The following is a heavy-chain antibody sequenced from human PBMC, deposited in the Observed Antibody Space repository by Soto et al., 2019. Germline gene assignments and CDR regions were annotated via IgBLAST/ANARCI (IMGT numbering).Heavy chain of an antibody. Sequence: QVQLVESGGGVVQPGRSLRLSCAASGFTFSSYGMHWVRQAPGKGLEWVAVIWYDGSNKYYADSVKGRFTISRDNSKNTLYLQMNSLRAEDTAVYYCARDSGVFRGRRDGYKLGGMDVWGQGTTVTVSS. J-gene: IGHJ6*02. CDR1: GFTFSSYG. D-gene: IGHD5-12*01. CDR3: ARDSGVFRGRRDGYKLGGMDV. CDR2: IWYDGSNK. V-gene: IGHV3-33*01.